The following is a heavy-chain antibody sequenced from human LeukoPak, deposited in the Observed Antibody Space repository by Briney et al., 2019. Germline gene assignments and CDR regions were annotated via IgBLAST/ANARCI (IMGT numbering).Heavy chain of an antibody. CDR2: MSPSGSS. D-gene: IGHD3-22*01. V-gene: IGHV4-34*01. J-gene: IGHJ6*03. Sequence: SETLSLTCAVYGGSFSDYYWTGIRQTPGKGLEWIGEMSPSGSSDYNPSLKSRVNISVDTSKNQFSLKLRSVTAADTAVYYCARGRQDVNMILVVMAGVSYYLDVWSKGTTVTVS. CDR3: ARGRQDVNMILVVMAGVSYYLDV. CDR1: GGSFSDYY.